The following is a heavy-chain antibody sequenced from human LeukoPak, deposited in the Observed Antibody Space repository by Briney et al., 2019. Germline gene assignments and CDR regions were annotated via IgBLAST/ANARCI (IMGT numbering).Heavy chain of an antibody. J-gene: IGHJ4*02. CDR1: GFTVSSNY. D-gene: IGHD3-22*01. V-gene: IGHV3-53*01. Sequence: GGSLRLSCAASGFTVSSNYMSWVRQAPGKGLEWVSVIYSGGNTYYAASVKGRFTISRDFSKNTVFLHMNSLRAEGTAMYYCARGDDSGYYDYFDYWGQGALVTVSS. CDR3: ARGDDSGYYDYFDY. CDR2: IYSGGNT.